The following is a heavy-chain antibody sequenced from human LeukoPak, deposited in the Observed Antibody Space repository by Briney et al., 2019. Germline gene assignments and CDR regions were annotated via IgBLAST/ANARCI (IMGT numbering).Heavy chain of an antibody. CDR1: GFPFNTYA. D-gene: IGHD2-15*01. J-gene: IGHJ4*02. CDR2: ISGSGGST. V-gene: IGHV3-23*01. CDR3: ARDLEVAAAPDY. Sequence: AGGSLRLSCAASGFPFNTYAIAWIRQGPGKGLEWVSTISGSGGSTHYADSVEGRFTTSRDNSKNMVYLQMNSLRAEDTAVYYCARDLEVAAAPDYWGQGTLVTVSS.